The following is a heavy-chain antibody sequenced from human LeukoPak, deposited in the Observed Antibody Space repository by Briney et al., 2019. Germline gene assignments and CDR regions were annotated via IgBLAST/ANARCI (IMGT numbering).Heavy chain of an antibody. CDR3: ARGYSYGRN. Sequence: ASVTVSCKASGYTLTSYYMHWVRQAPGQGLEWMGIINPSGGSTSYAQTFQGRVTITRDMSTSTVYMELSSLRSEDTAVYYCARGYSYGRNWGKGPRVTVSS. CDR1: GYTLTSYY. J-gene: IGHJ4*02. D-gene: IGHD5-18*01. V-gene: IGHV1-46*01. CDR2: INPSGGST.